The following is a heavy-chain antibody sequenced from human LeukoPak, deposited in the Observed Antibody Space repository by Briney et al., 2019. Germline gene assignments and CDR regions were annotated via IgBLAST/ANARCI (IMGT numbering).Heavy chain of an antibody. CDR2: INPNGGGT. D-gene: IGHD3-10*01. CDR3: ARGATMVRGVMNY. CDR1: GYTFTGYY. V-gene: IGHV1-2*02. J-gene: IGHJ4*02. Sequence: ASVKVSCKASGYTFTGYYMHWVRQAPGQGLEWMGWINPNGGGTNYAQKFQGRVTMTRDTSISTAYMELSRLRSDDTAVYYCARGATMVRGVMNYWGQGTLVTVSS.